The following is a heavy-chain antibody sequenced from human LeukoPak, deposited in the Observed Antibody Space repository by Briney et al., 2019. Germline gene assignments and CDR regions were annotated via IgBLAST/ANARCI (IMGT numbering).Heavy chain of an antibody. V-gene: IGHV3-30*18. D-gene: IGHD1-26*01. CDR3: AKAIVGATMGYFDY. CDR2: ISYDGSNK. J-gene: IGHJ4*02. Sequence: AGGSLRLSCGASGFSFSDYGMHWVRQAPGKGLEWVAVISYDGSNKYYADSVKGRFTISRDNSKNTLYLQMNSLRAEDTAVYYCAKAIVGATMGYFDYWGQGTLVTVSS. CDR1: GFSFSDYG.